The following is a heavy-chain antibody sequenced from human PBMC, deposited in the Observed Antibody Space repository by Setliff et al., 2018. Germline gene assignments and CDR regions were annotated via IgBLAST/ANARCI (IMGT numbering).Heavy chain of an antibody. Sequence: GGSLRLSCAASGFSFRTFSMHWVRQAPGKGLEWVSSISPDSIHIYYADSVKGRFAISRDNARDSLYLHMNSLGAEDTAVYYCARSPANGGHDAFDIWGQGTMVTVSS. CDR3: ARSPANGGHDAFDI. CDR1: GFSFRTFS. CDR2: ISPDSIHI. V-gene: IGHV3-21*01. D-gene: IGHD6-25*01. J-gene: IGHJ3*02.